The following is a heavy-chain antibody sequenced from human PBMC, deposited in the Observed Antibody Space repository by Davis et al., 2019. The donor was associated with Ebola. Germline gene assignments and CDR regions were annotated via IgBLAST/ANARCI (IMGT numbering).Heavy chain of an antibody. CDR3: AREEDVVVTAGTDY. CDR2: IKPDGSEK. J-gene: IGHJ4*02. CDR1: GLTFNMYS. Sequence: GESLKIPCAASGLTFNMYSMSWIRQTQGKGLEWVANIKPDGSEKYYVDSVKGRFTISRDNAKNSLYLQMNSLRAEDTAVYYCAREEDVVVTAGTDYWGQGTLVTVSS. V-gene: IGHV3-7*01. D-gene: IGHD2-21*02.